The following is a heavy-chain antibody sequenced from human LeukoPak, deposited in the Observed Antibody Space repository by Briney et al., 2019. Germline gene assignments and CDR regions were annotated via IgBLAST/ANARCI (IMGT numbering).Heavy chain of an antibody. V-gene: IGHV1-18*01. Sequence: ASVKVSCKASGYTLTSYGISWVRQAPGQGLEWMGWISAYNGNTNYAQKLQGRVTMTTDTSTSTAYMELRSLRSDDTAVYYCARVGYSSSWYYFDYWGQGTLVTVSS. CDR1: GYTLTSYG. J-gene: IGHJ4*02. CDR2: ISAYNGNT. D-gene: IGHD6-13*01. CDR3: ARVGYSSSWYYFDY.